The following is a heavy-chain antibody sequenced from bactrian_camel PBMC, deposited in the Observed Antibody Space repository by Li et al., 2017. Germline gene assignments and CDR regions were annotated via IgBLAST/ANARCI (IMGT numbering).Heavy chain of an antibody. V-gene: IGHV3S31*01. Sequence: VQLVESGGGLVQPGGSLRLSCAASGYTFNNYAMSWVRQAPGKGLEWVSAINSGGGTTYYADSVKGRFTISRDNAKNTLYLQLNSLKTEDTAMYYCVRRGDYNEYDLYWGQGTQVTVS. CDR2: INSGGGTT. CDR1: GYTFNNYA. D-gene: IGHD4*01. CDR3: VRRGDYNEYDLY. J-gene: IGHJ4*01.